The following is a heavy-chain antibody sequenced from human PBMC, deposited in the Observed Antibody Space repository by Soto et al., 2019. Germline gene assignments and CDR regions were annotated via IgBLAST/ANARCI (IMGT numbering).Heavy chain of an antibody. CDR1: GYSFTSYW. V-gene: IGHV5-51*01. CDR2: IYPGDSDT. D-gene: IGHD2-2*01. CDR3: ARVKQYCSSTSCYYYYMDV. J-gene: IGHJ6*03. Sequence: PGESLKISCKGSGYSFTSYWIGWVRQMPGKGLEWMGIIYPGDSDTRYSPSFQGQVTISADKSISTAYLQWSSLKASDTAMYYCARVKQYCSSTSCYYYYMDVWGKGTTVTVSS.